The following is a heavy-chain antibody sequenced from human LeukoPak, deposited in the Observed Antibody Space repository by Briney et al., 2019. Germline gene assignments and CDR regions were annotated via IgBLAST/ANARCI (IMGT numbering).Heavy chain of an antibody. CDR3: ARDNSPLDFDY. CDR2: INPNSGGT. J-gene: IGHJ4*02. V-gene: IGHV1-2*06. Sequence: ASVKVSCKASAYTFTAYFLHWVRQAPGQGLEWMGRINPNSGGTNYAQKFQGRVTMTRDTSISTAYMELSSLRSDDTAVYYCARDNSPLDFDYWGRGTLVTVSS. CDR1: AYTFTAYF. D-gene: IGHD2-21*01.